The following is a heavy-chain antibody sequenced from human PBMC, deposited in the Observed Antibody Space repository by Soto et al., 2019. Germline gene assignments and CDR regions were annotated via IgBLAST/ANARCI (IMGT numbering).Heavy chain of an antibody. CDR3: ASLDYGSGIRGMDV. Sequence: QVQLVQSGAEVKKPGSSVKVSCKASGGTFSSYTISWVRQAPGQGLEWMGRIIPILGIANYAQKFQGRVTITADKSTSTAYMELSSLRSEHTAVYYCASLDYGSGIRGMDVWGQGTTVTVSS. D-gene: IGHD3-10*01. J-gene: IGHJ6*02. V-gene: IGHV1-69*02. CDR2: IIPILGIA. CDR1: GGTFSSYT.